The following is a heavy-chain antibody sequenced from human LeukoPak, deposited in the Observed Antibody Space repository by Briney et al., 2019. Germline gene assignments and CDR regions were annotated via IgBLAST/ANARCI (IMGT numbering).Heavy chain of an antibody. V-gene: IGHV4-4*07. Sequence: PPETLSLTCTVSGGSISSYYWSRIRQPAGKGLEWIGRIYTSGSTNYNSSLKSRVTMSVDTSKNQFSLKLSSVTAADTAVYYCRGQPVLRFLEAVDYWGQGTLVTVSS. D-gene: IGHD3-3*01. CDR3: RGQPVLRFLEAVDY. J-gene: IGHJ4*02. CDR2: IYTSGST. CDR1: GGSISSYY.